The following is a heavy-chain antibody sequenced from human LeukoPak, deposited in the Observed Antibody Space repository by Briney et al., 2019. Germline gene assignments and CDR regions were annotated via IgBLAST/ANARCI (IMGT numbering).Heavy chain of an antibody. D-gene: IGHD3-10*01. CDR2: MNIDGSEK. Sequence: PGGSLRLSCAASGFTFSSYWMGWVRQAPGKRLEWVANMNIDGSEKYYADSAKGRFTISRDNARNSVYLQMNSLRAEDTALYYCAKGPGSYPQYNWFDPWGQGTLVTVSS. CDR1: GFTFSSYW. CDR3: AKGPGSYPQYNWFDP. V-gene: IGHV3-7*03. J-gene: IGHJ5*02.